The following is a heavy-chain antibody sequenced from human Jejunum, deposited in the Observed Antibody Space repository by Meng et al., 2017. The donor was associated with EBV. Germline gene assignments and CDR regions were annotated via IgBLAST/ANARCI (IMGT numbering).Heavy chain of an antibody. CDR1: GFTFSGFW. D-gene: IGHD2-15*01. Sequence: EVQLVGAGGGLIQPGGSPRLSCAASGFTFSGFWMYWVRQVPGKGLVWISRINGDGSRTTYADSVKDRFTISRDNAKNTLYLQMNSLRAEDTAVYYCAKDRNYYIDYWGQGTLVTVSS. V-gene: IGHV3-74*01. J-gene: IGHJ4*02. CDR3: AKDRNYYIDY. CDR2: INGDGSRT.